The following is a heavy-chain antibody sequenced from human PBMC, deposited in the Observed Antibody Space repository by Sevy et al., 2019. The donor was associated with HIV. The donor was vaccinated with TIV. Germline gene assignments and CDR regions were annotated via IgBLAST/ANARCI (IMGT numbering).Heavy chain of an antibody. V-gene: IGHV3-23*01. Sequence: GGSLRLSCAASGFTFSSFAMTWVRQAPGKGLEWVSGISGSGDNTYYADSVKGRFTISRDNSKNTLYLQMNSLRAEDTALYYCAKGQTDYYDTSGPVDYWGQGTLVTVSS. CDR3: AKGQTDYYDTSGPVDY. D-gene: IGHD3-22*01. J-gene: IGHJ4*02. CDR2: ISGSGDNT. CDR1: GFTFSSFA.